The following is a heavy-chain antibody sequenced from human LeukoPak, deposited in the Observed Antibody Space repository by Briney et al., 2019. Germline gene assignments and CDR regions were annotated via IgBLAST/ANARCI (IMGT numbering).Heavy chain of an antibody. CDR2: IRYDGSNK. CDR1: GFTFSSYG. V-gene: IGHV3-30*02. CDR3: ARVHDAFDI. J-gene: IGHJ3*02. Sequence: GGSLRLSCAASGFTFSSYGMHWVRQAPGKGLEWVAFIRYDGSNKYYADSVKGRFTISRDNSKNTLYLQMNSLRVEDTAVYYCARVHDAFDIWGQGTMVTVSS.